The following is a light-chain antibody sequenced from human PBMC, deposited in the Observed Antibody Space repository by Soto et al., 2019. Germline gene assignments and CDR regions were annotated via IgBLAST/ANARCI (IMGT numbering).Light chain of an antibody. CDR3: GTWDRSLRAGV. Sequence: QAVVTQPPSVSAAPGQKVTISCAGSSSNIGSNYVSWYQQIPGTAPKLLIYNNNERPSGIPDRFSGSKSDTSASPDITGLQTGDEADYYCGTWDRSLRAGVFGGGTKLTVL. CDR2: NNN. J-gene: IGLJ2*01. V-gene: IGLV1-51*01. CDR1: SSNIGSNY.